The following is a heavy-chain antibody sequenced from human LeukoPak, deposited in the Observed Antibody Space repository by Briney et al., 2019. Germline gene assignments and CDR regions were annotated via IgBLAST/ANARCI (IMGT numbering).Heavy chain of an antibody. Sequence: SETLSLTCTASGGSISSYYWSWIRLAAGKGLEWIGRIYTSGGTNYNPSLKSRVTMSVDTSKNQFSLNLSSVTPADTAVYYCARGIYSSGWYWLDPWGQGILVTVSS. CDR2: IYTSGGT. CDR1: GGSISSYY. CDR3: ARGIYSSGWYWLDP. D-gene: IGHD6-19*01. J-gene: IGHJ5*02. V-gene: IGHV4-4*07.